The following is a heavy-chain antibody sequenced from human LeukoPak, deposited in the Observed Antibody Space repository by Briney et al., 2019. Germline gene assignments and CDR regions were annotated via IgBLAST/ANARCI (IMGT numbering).Heavy chain of an antibody. CDR3: ARGPYDYVWGSYRPMVDYFDY. Sequence: ASVKVSCKASGYTFASYGISWVRQAPGQGLEWMGWISAYNGNTNYAQKLQGRVTMTTDTSTSTAYMELRSLRSDDTAVYYCARGPYDYVWGSYRPMVDYFDYWGQGTLVTVSS. J-gene: IGHJ4*02. CDR2: ISAYNGNT. V-gene: IGHV1-18*01. D-gene: IGHD3-16*02. CDR1: GYTFASYG.